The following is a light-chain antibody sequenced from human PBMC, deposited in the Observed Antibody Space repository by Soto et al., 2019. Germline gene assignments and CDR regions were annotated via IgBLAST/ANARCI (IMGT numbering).Light chain of an antibody. V-gene: IGLV2-18*02. J-gene: IGLJ1*01. CDR3: SAYTSSSTV. Sequence: QSVLTQPPSVSGSPGQSVTISCTGTSSDVGNYNRVSWYQQPPGTAPKLMIYEVSNRPSGVPDRFSGSKSGNTASLTISGLQAEDEADYYCSAYTSSSTVFGTGTKVTVL. CDR1: SSDVGNYNR. CDR2: EVS.